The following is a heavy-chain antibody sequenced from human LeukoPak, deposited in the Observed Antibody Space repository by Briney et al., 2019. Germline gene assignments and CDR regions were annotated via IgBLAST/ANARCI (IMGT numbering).Heavy chain of an antibody. J-gene: IGHJ4*02. CDR2: IYYSGST. CDR1: GGSISSYY. V-gene: IGHV4-59*01. CDR3: ARDSSGWYFDY. Sequence: SETLSLTCTVSGGSISSYYWSWIRQPPGKGLEWIGYIYYSGSTNYNPSLKSRVTISVDTPKNQFSLKLSSVTAADTAVYYCARDSSGWYFDYWGQGTLVTVSS. D-gene: IGHD6-19*01.